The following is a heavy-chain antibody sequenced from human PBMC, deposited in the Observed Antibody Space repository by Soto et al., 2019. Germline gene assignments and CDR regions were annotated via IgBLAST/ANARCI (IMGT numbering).Heavy chain of an antibody. D-gene: IGHD2-2*01. V-gene: IGHV1-18*04. CDR3: ARFLDCSSTSCPKWDFDL. J-gene: IGHJ2*01. Sequence: QVQLVQSGAEVKKPGASVKVSCTASGYTFTSYGISWVRQAPGQGREWMGWISAYNGNTNYAQKLQGRVTMTTDTSTSTAYMELRSLRSDDTAVYYCARFLDCSSTSCPKWDFDLWGRGTLVTVSS. CDR1: GYTFTSYG. CDR2: ISAYNGNT.